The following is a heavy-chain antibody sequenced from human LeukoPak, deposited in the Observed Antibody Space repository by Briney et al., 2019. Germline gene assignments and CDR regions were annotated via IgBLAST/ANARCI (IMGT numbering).Heavy chain of an antibody. V-gene: IGHV3-33*01. CDR3: AREGYYGSGSPPSLYFDY. CDR2: IWLDGSAT. CDR1: GFDFGSYD. Sequence: PGKSLRLSCAASGFDFGSYDMHWVRQAPGKGLEWVAIIWLDGSATYYGDSVKGRFTISRDNSRSTLYLQMNSLRPEDTAIYYCAREGYYGSGSPPSLYFDYWGQGTLVTVSS. J-gene: IGHJ4*02. D-gene: IGHD3-10*01.